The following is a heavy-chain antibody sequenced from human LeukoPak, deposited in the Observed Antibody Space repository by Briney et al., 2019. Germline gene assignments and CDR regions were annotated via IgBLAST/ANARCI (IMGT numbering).Heavy chain of an antibody. J-gene: IGHJ4*02. CDR1: GYTFTGYY. CDR3: ARVDSSGWYYFDY. V-gene: IGHV1-2*02. CDR2: INPNSGGT. D-gene: IGHD6-19*01. Sequence: GASVKVSCKASGYTFTGYYMHWVRQAPGQGLEWMGWINPNSGGTNYAQKFQGRVTMTRDTSISTAYKELSRLRSDDTAVYYCARVDSSGWYYFDYWGQGTLVTVSS.